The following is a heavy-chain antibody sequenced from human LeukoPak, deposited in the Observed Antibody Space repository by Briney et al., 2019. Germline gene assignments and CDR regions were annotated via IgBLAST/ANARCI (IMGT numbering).Heavy chain of an antibody. J-gene: IGHJ6*03. CDR1: GGSMSSYY. Sequence: SETLSLTCSVSGGSMSSYYWSWIRQPAGKGLEWNGRIDTSGSTNYNPSLKSRVSMSVDTSKNQFSLKLTSVTAADTAVYYCARVTCGGDCRAHYYYYYMDVWGKGTTVTISS. CDR3: ARVTCGGDCRAHYYYYYMDV. D-gene: IGHD2-21*02. CDR2: IDTSGST. V-gene: IGHV4-4*07.